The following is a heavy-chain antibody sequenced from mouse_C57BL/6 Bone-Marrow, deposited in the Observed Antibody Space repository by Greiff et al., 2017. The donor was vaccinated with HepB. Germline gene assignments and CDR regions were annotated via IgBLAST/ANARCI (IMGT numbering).Heavy chain of an antibody. CDR3: ARSTHYYFDY. CDR1: GFTFTDYY. V-gene: IGHV7-3*01. CDR2: IRNKANGYTT. J-gene: IGHJ2*01. Sequence: EVHLVESGGGLVQPGGSLSLSCAASGFTFTDYYMSWVRQPPGKALEWLGFIRNKANGYTTEYSASVKGRFTISRDNSQSILYLQMNALRAEDSATYYCARSTHYYFDYWGQGTTLTVSS.